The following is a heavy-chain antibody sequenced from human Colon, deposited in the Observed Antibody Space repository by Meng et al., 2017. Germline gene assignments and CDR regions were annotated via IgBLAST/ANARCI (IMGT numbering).Heavy chain of an antibody. D-gene: IGHD3-10*01. CDR3: ARGLKGSLEF. Sequence: QVPRQESGPGLVTPSQTLSLLCSVSGDSITRGGYHWSWVRQRPGRGLEWVGHIYYGGSAFYNPALRSRLTMSTDRSANQFSLRVTSVTAADTATYFCARGLKGSLEFWGQGALVTVSS. CDR1: GDSITRGGYH. CDR2: IYYGGSA. J-gene: IGHJ4*02. V-gene: IGHV4-31*03.